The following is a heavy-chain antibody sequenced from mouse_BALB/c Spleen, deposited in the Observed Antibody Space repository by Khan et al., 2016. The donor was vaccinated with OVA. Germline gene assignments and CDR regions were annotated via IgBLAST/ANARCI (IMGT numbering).Heavy chain of an antibody. J-gene: IGHJ2*01. CDR1: GYTFSTYW. V-gene: IGHV1-7*01. CDR2: INPSSGYT. Sequence: QVHVKQSGAELAKPGASVKMSCKASGYTFSTYWIHWVKQRPGQGLEWIGYINPSSGYTYYNQRFNDKATLTADKSSSTAYMQLSSLTSEDSAVDYCARDRIDYWGQGTTLTVSS. CDR3: ARDRIDY.